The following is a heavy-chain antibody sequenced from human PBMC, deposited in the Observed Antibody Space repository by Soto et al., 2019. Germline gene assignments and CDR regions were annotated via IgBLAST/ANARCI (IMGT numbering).Heavy chain of an antibody. CDR1: GYTLTSYY. CDR2: INPSDGTT. J-gene: IGHJ6*02. CDR3: ARDGGPRRGPAAILNYYYYGMDV. D-gene: IGHD2-2*02. Sequence: ASVKVSCKASGYTLTSYYIHWVRQAPGHGLEWMGVINPSDGTTTYAQKFQGRVMMTRDTSTTTAFMELGSLRSEDTAVYYCARDGGPRRGPAAILNYYYYGMDVWGQGTTVTVSS. V-gene: IGHV1-46*01.